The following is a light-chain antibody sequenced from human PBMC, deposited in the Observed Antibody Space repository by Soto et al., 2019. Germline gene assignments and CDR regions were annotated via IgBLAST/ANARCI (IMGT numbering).Light chain of an antibody. J-gene: IGKJ1*01. CDR2: GAS. V-gene: IGKV3-20*01. CDR1: QSVNSAY. CDR3: QLYGSSPTWA. Sequence: EIVLTQSPGTLSLSPGERATLSCRASQSVNSAYVAWYQQNPGQAPRVLICGASTRATGIPHRFSGSGSGTDFSLTISRLEPEDSAMYYCQLYGSSPTWAFGQGTKV.